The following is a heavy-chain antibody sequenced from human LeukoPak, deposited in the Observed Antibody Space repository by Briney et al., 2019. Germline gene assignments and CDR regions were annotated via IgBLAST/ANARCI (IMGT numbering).Heavy chain of an antibody. CDR2: IFPGDSDT. Sequence: GESLKISCKGSGYSFTNYWIGWVRQMPGKGLEWMGIIFPGDSDTKYSPAFQGQVTISADKSISTAYLQWSSLKASDTAMYYCARMGGSSSWTHFDYWGQGTLVTVSS. D-gene: IGHD6-13*01. CDR1: GYSFTNYW. CDR3: ARMGGSSSWTHFDY. V-gene: IGHV5-51*01. J-gene: IGHJ4*02.